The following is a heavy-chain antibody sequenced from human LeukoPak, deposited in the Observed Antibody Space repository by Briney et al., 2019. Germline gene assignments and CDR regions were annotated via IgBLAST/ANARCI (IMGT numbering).Heavy chain of an antibody. D-gene: IGHD5-24*01. CDR3: ARRGGDGYRDYYGMDV. J-gene: IGHJ6*02. V-gene: IGHV5-51*01. CDR2: IYPADSDT. CDR1: GYSFSNYW. Sequence: GESLKISCKGSGYSFSNYWIGWVRQMPGKGLEWMGIIYPADSDTRYSPSFQGQVTISADKSISTAYLQWSSLKASDTAMYYCARRGGDGYRDYYGMDVWGQGTTVTVSS.